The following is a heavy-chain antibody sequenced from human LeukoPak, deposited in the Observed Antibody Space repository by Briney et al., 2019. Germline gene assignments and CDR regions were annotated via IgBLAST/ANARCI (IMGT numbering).Heavy chain of an antibody. J-gene: IGHJ5*02. D-gene: IGHD1-26*01. CDR2: INPIFDSA. V-gene: IGHV1-69*13. CDR3: AGWEWELLRNWFDP. CDR1: GGTFSSYA. Sequence: ASVKVSCKASGGTFSSYAISWVRQAPGQGLEWMGGINPIFDSANYAQKFQGRVTITADESTSTVYMELRGLRSGDTAVYYCAGWEWELLRNWFDPWGQGTLVTVSS.